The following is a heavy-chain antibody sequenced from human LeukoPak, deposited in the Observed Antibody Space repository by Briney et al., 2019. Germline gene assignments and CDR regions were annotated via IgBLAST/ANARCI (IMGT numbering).Heavy chain of an antibody. CDR3: AGDTQSSSWYDH. J-gene: IGHJ5*02. CDR1: GGSFSGYY. D-gene: IGHD6-13*01. V-gene: IGHV4-34*09. Sequence: PSETLSLTCAVYGGSFSGYYWSWIRQHPGKGLEWIGYISYSGNTYYNPSLKSRAAISADTPKNQFSLKLSSTTAADTAVYYCAGDTQSSSWYDHWGQETLVTVSS. CDR2: ISYSGNT.